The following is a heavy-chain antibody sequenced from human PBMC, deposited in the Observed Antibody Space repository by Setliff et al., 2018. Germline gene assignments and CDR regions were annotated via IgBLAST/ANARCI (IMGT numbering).Heavy chain of an antibody. D-gene: IGHD5-18*01. CDR2: IYHNGNT. Sequence: PSETLSLTCTVSGGSISPYFWSRIRQPPGKGLEWIGYIYHNGNTNFNPSLKSRVNMSVDTSKNQFVLNLKAVTAADTAVYYCARDRTAYSYGLDVWGRGATVTVSS. CDR1: GGSISPYF. V-gene: IGHV4-59*01. CDR3: ARDRTAYSYGLDV. J-gene: IGHJ6*02.